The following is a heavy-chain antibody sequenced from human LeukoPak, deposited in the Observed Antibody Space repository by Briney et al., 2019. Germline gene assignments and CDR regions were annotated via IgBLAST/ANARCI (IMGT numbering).Heavy chain of an antibody. V-gene: IGHV1-18*01. CDR1: GYTFTNYG. J-gene: IGHJ4*02. Sequence: ASVTVSCKASGYTFTNYGISWVRQAPGQGLEWMGWISAYNGNTNYPQKLQGRVTMTTNTSTSTAYMELRSLRSDDTAVYYCARADVVPAANTPYYFDYWGQGTLVTVSS. CDR3: ARADVVPAANTPYYFDY. D-gene: IGHD2-2*01. CDR2: ISAYNGNT.